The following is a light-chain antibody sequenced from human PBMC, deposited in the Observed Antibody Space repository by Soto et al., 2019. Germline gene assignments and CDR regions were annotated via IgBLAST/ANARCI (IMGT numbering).Light chain of an antibody. V-gene: IGKV3-11*01. J-gene: IGKJ1*01. CDR1: QSVSSY. CDR3: QQRSNWT. Sequence: EIVLTSSPATLSLYPGERATLSCRASQSVSSYLAWYQQKPGQAPRLLIYDASNRATGIPARFSGSGSGTDFTLTISSLEPEDFAVYYCQQRSNWTFGQGTKVDIK. CDR2: DAS.